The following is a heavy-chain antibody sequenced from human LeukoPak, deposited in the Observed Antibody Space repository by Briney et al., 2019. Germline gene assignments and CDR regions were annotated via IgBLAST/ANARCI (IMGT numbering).Heavy chain of an antibody. CDR3: ARDPKLGYCSSTSCSGY. CDR1: GFTFSSYS. V-gene: IGHV3-21*01. D-gene: IGHD2-2*01. Sequence: GGSLRLSCAASGFTFSSYSMNWVRQAPGKGLEWVSSISSSSSYIYYADSVKGRFTISRDSAKNSLYLQMNSLRAEDAAVYYCARDPKLGYCSSTSCSGYWGQGTLVTVSS. CDR2: ISSSSSYI. J-gene: IGHJ4*02.